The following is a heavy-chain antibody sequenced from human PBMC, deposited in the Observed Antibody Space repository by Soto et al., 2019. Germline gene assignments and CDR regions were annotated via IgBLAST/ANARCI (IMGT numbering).Heavy chain of an antibody. D-gene: IGHD2-15*01. CDR2: IYYRGNT. V-gene: IGHV4-39*01. CDR1: GGSISNNNYH. Sequence: PSETLSLTCSVSGGSISNNNYHWGWIRQPPGKGLEWIGSIYYRGNTYYNPSLRSRITISVDTSKNQFSLDLRSVTAVDTAVYFCARLRGGCPADFWGQGTLVTVSS. J-gene: IGHJ4*02. CDR3: ARLRGGCPADF.